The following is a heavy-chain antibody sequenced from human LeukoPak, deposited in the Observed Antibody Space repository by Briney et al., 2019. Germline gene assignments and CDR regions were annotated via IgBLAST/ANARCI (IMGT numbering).Heavy chain of an antibody. D-gene: IGHD3-3*01. CDR3: ANLGVEWRGLFDY. CDR1: GFTFSSYA. V-gene: IGHV3-23*01. CDR2: ISGSGGST. J-gene: IGHJ4*02. Sequence: GGSLRLSCAASGFTFSSYAMSWVRQAPGKGLEWVSAISGSGGSTYYAGSVKGRFTISRDNSKNTLYLQMNSLRAEDTAVYYCANLGVEWRGLFDYWGQGTLVTVSS.